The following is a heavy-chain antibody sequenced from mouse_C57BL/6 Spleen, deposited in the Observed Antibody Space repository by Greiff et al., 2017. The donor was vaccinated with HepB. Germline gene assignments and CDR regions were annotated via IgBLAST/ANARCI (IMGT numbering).Heavy chain of an antibody. CDR3: ARGGSSRYFDV. CDR2: IYPGSGST. D-gene: IGHD1-1*01. V-gene: IGHV1-55*01. Sequence: VQLVESGAELVKPGASVKMSCKASGYTFTSYWITWVKQRPGQGLEWIGDIYPGSGSTNYNEKFKSKATLTVDTSSSTAYMQLSSLTSEDSAVYYCARGGSSRYFDVWGTGTPVTVSS. J-gene: IGHJ1*03. CDR1: GYTFTSYW.